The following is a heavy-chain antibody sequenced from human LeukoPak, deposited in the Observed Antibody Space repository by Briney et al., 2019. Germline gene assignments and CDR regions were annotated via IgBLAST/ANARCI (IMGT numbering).Heavy chain of an antibody. J-gene: IGHJ4*02. CDR2: IYSSGST. CDR1: GASISAFH. Sequence: PSETLSLTCTDSGASISAFHWTWFRQPAGKGLEWIGLIYSSGSTLFNPSLKSRVAMSVDLTKNQLSLKLTSVTAADTAMYYCARKDGDYWGRGTLVTVSS. V-gene: IGHV4-4*07. CDR3: ARKDGDY.